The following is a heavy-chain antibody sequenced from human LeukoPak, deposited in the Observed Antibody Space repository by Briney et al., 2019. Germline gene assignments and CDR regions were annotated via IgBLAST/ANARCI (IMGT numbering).Heavy chain of an antibody. CDR3: AKGWKHLLF. CDR2: ISSGGVST. D-gene: IGHD5-18*01. Sequence: GGSLRLSCAASEFTFSTYSMTWVRQAPGKGLEWVSAISSGGVSTYYADSVKGRFTISRDNSKNTVYLQMDSLRAEDTAAYYCAKGWKHLLFWGQGTQVTVSS. V-gene: IGHV3-23*01. J-gene: IGHJ4*02. CDR1: EFTFSTYS.